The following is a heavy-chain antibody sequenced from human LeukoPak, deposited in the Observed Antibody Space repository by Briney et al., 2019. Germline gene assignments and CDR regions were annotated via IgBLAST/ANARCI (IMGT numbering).Heavy chain of an antibody. J-gene: IGHJ5*02. D-gene: IGHD1-26*01. CDR1: GGTFGNYA. Sequence: GSSVKVSCKASGGTFGNYAIHWVRQAPGQGLEWMAKIILVFGTPNYAQKFQGRVTITADESTSTVYMELSSLTSDDTAVYYCASGTREGWLDPWGQGTLVTVSS. CDR2: IILVFGTP. CDR3: ASGTREGWLDP. V-gene: IGHV1-69*13.